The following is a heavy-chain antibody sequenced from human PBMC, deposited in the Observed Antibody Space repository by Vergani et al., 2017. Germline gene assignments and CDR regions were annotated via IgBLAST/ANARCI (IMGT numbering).Heavy chain of an antibody. Sequence: QVQLQESGPGLVKPSETLSLTCSVSGGSLSSYYWSWLRQPAGKGLEWIGRMYESGSTNNNPSLKSRVTMSLDTSKNQFSLKLTSVTAADTAVYYCARGGTGGYDVEFDYWGQGTLVTVSS. J-gene: IGHJ4*02. D-gene: IGHD5-12*01. CDR2: MYESGST. CDR1: GGSLSSYY. V-gene: IGHV4-4*07. CDR3: ARGGTGGYDVEFDY.